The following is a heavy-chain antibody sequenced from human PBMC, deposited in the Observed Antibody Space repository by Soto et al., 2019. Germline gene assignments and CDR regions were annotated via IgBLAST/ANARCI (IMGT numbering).Heavy chain of an antibody. CDR2: IYYSGST. V-gene: IGHV4-31*03. J-gene: IGHJ6*03. CDR3: TVTSYYYYYYMDV. CDR1: GGSISSGGYY. D-gene: IGHD2-21*02. Sequence: QVQLQESGPGLVKPSQTLSLTCTVSGGSISSGGYYWSWIRQHPGKGLGWIGYIYYSGSTYYNPSLKSRVTISVDTSKNQFSLKLSSVTAADTAVYYCTVTSYYYYYYMDVWGKGTTVTVSS.